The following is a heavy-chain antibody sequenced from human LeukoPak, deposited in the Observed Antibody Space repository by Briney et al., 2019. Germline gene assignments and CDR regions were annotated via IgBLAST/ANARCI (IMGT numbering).Heavy chain of an antibody. J-gene: IGHJ4*02. CDR2: MNPNSGNT. CDR1: GYTFTSYD. V-gene: IGHV1-8*01. Sequence: GASVKVSCKASGYTFTSYDINWVRRATGQGLEWMGWMNPNSGNTGYAQKFQGRVTMTRNTSISTAYMELSSLRSEDTAVYYCARVWIGYCSSTSCPHLDYWGQGTLVTVSS. CDR3: ARVWIGYCSSTSCPHLDY. D-gene: IGHD2-2*01.